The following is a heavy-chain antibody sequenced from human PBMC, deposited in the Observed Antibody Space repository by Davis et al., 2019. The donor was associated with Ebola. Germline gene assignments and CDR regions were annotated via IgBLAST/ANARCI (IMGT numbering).Heavy chain of an antibody. J-gene: IGHJ4*02. D-gene: IGHD3-10*01. V-gene: IGHV4-34*01. CDR2: INHSGST. CDR1: GGSISSYY. CDR3: ARDFMVQGVN. Sequence: SETLSLTCTVSGGSISSYYWSWIRQPPGKGLEWIGEINHSGSTNYNPSLKSRVTISVDTSKNQFSLKLSSVTAADTAVYYCARDFMVQGVNWDQGTLVTVSS.